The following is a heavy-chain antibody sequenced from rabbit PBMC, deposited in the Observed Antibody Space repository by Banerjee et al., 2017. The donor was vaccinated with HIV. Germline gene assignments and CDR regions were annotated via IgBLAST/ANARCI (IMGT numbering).Heavy chain of an antibody. Sequence: QEQLVESGGGLVQPEGSLTLTCTASGFSFSSGYDMSWVRQAPGKGLEWIGYIDTGSSGSTYYASWAKGRFTISKTSSTTVTLQMTSLTAADTATYFCTRNLALWGPGTLVTDS. CDR2: IDTGSSGST. CDR1: GFSFSSGYD. J-gene: IGHJ6*01. V-gene: IGHV1S45*01. D-gene: IGHD3-3*01. CDR3: TRNLAL.